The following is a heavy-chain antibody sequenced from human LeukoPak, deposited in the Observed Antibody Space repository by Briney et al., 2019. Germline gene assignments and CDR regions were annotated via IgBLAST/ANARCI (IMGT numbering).Heavy chain of an antibody. Sequence: ETLSLTCSVSDYSIRDGYYWGWVRQSPGKGLEWVSAISGSGGSTYYADSVKGRFTISRDNSKNTLYLQMNSLRAEDTAVYYCAKDELADSGYDCLDYWGQGTLVTVSS. D-gene: IGHD5-12*01. CDR2: ISGSGGST. CDR1: DYSIRDGYY. V-gene: IGHV3-23*01. CDR3: AKDELADSGYDCLDY. J-gene: IGHJ4*02.